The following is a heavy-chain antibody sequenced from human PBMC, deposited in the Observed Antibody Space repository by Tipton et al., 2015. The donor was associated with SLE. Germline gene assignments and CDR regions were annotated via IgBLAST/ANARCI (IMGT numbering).Heavy chain of an antibody. CDR2: ISAYNGNT. CDR1: GYTFTSYD. J-gene: IGHJ4*02. CDR3: ARDLSNAISGSYFDY. Sequence: QLVQSGAEVKKPGASVKVSCKTSGYTFTSYDISWVRQAPGQGLEWMGWISAYNGNTIYAQNLQGRVAMTTDTSTRTAYMEVRSLRFDDTAVYYCARDLSNAISGSYFDYWGQGTLVTVSS. V-gene: IGHV1-18*01. D-gene: IGHD5-12*01.